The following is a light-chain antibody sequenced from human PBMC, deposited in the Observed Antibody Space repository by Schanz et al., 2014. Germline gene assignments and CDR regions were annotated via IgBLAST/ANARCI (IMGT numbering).Light chain of an antibody. CDR2: GAS. Sequence: EIVLTQSPATLSVSPGERAILSCRASQSVSDNLAWYQQKPGQAPRLLIYGASTRATGIPARFSGSGSGTEFTLTISSLQSEDFAVYYCQQYNNWPLFTFGQGTKLEIK. CDR3: QQYNNWPLFT. J-gene: IGKJ2*01. V-gene: IGKV3-15*01. CDR1: QSVSDN.